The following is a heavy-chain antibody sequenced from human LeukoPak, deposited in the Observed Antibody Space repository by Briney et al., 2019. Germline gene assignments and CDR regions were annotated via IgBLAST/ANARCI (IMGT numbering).Heavy chain of an antibody. CDR1: GFTFSSYA. V-gene: IGHV3-64*01. D-gene: IGHD6-19*01. Sequence: GGSLRLSCAASGFTFSSYAIHWVRQPPGKGVEYVSGISSRGVNTSYANGLKARFTISRDNSKNTLYLQMGSLTAEDTAMYYCTRGRQWLVNNWFDSWGQGTLVTVSS. J-gene: IGHJ5*01. CDR3: TRGRQWLVNNWFDS. CDR2: ISSRGVNT.